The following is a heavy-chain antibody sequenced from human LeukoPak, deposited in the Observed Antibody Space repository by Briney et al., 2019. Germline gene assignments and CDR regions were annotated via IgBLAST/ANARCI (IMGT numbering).Heavy chain of an antibody. J-gene: IGHJ4*02. CDR2: IFPSGGEI. V-gene: IGHV3-23*01. CDR3: AKGVSRDGYNLGY. Sequence: GGSLRLSCEASGFTFSTFAMIWVRQPPGKGLEWVSSIFPSGGEIHYADSVRGRFTISRDNSKSTLYLQMSSLRAEDTAVYYCAKGVSRDGYNLGYWGQGTLVTVSS. D-gene: IGHD5-24*01. CDR1: GFTFSTFA.